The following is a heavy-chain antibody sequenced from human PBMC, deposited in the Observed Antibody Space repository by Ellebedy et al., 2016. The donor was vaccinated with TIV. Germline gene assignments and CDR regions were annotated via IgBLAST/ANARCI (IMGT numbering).Heavy chain of an antibody. J-gene: IGHJ2*01. CDR3: ARGGSGTDWYFDL. D-gene: IGHD6-13*01. CDR1: GYTFTSYY. CDR2: INPSGGST. V-gene: IGHV1-46*01. Sequence: ASVKVSCKASGYTFTSYYMHWVRQAPGQGLEWMGIINPSGGSTSNAQKIQGRVTMTRDTSTSTVYMELTSLRSEDTAVYYCARGGSGTDWYFDLWGRGTLVTVSS.